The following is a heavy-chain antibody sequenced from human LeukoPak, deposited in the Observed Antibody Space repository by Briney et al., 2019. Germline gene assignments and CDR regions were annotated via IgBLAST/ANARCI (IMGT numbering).Heavy chain of an antibody. D-gene: IGHD3-22*01. CDR3: ARSPPIYYYDSSGYYYSPYYYGMDV. CDR2: ISYDGSNK. V-gene: IGHV3-30-3*01. J-gene: IGHJ6*02. Sequence: GGSLRLSCAASGFTFSSYAMHWVREAPGKGLEWVAVISYDGSNKYYAGSVKGRFTISRDNSKNTLYLQMNSLRAEDTAVYYCARSPPIYYYDSSGYYYSPYYYGMDVWGQGTTVTVSS. CDR1: GFTFSSYA.